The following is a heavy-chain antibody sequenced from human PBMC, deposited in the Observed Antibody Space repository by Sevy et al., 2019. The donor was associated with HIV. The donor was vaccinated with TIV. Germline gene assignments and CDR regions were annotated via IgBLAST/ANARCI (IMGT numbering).Heavy chain of an antibody. Sequence: ASVKVSCKASGYTFTSYAMHWVLQAPGQRLEWMGWINAGNGNTKYSQKFQGRVTITRDTSASTAYMELSSLRSEDTAVYYCARGALIAVAPFDYWGQGTLVTVSS. CDR3: ARGALIAVAPFDY. D-gene: IGHD6-19*01. J-gene: IGHJ4*02. CDR1: GYTFTSYA. CDR2: INAGNGNT. V-gene: IGHV1-3*01.